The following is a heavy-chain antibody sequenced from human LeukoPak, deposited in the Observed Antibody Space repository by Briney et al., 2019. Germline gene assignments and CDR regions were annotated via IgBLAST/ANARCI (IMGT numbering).Heavy chain of an antibody. D-gene: IGHD1-7*01. CDR2: IKRSGST. Sequence: TEALSLTCAVYGGSFSGYYWSWIRQPPGKGLEWIGEIKRSGSTNYNPSLKSRVTISVDTSKNQFSLKLSSVTAADTAVYYCARTDWNYRVDPWGQGTLVTDPS. CDR3: ARTDWNYRVDP. CDR1: GGSFSGYY. V-gene: IGHV4-34*01. J-gene: IGHJ5*02.